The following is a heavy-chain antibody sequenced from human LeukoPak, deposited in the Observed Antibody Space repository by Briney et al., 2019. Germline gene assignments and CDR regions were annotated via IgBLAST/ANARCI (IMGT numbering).Heavy chain of an antibody. CDR2: VSPPGGGT. CDR3: AKRSSSWYAADLNIYMDV. Sequence: HPGGSLRLSCAASGFTFSNHGMNWVRQAPGKGLEWLSGVSPPGGGTYYADSVKGRFTISRDNSKNTLYLQMNSLRAEDTAVYYCAKRSSSWYAADLNIYMDVWGKGTTVTISS. V-gene: IGHV3-23*01. D-gene: IGHD6-13*01. CDR1: GFTFSNHG. J-gene: IGHJ6*03.